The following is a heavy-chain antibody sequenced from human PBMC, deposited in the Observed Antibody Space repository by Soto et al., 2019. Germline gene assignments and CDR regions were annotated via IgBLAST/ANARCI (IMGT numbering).Heavy chain of an antibody. CDR3: AREIYGSGSYSDDD. Sequence: SETLSLTCAVYGGSFSGYYWSWIRQPPGKGLEWIGEINHSGSTNYNPSLKSRVTISVDTSKNQFSLKLSSVTAADTAVYYCAREIYGSGSYSDDDWGQGTRVTVAS. CDR2: INHSGST. J-gene: IGHJ4*02. CDR1: GGSFSGYY. D-gene: IGHD3-10*01. V-gene: IGHV4-34*01.